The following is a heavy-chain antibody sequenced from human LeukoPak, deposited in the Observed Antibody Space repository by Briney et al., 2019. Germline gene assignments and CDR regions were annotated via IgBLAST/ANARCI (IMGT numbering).Heavy chain of an antibody. D-gene: IGHD3-3*01. CDR1: GGSISSNDYY. CDR2: VYDTGST. V-gene: IGHV4-39*03. J-gene: IGHJ5*02. Sequence: PSETLSLTCTVSGGSISSNDYYWGWIRQSPGKGLEWLGSVYDTGSTFHNPSLKSRLTTSVDVSKNQVSLKLSSVIAADTAVYARRVISEISIDKGNWLDPWGQGTLVTVSS. CDR3: RVISEISIDKGNWLDP.